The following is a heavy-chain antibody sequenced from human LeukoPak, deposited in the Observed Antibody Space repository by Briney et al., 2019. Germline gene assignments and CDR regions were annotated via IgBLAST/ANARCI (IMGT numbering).Heavy chain of an antibody. CDR3: AKTNGYYDY. Sequence: HPGGSLRLSCAASGFTFSNYGMSWLRQAPGKAVEWVSSISGSGDNRYYADSVKGRSAISRGNSKNTLYLQMDSLRVEDTSVYHCAKTNGYYDYWGRGTLVTVSS. D-gene: IGHD3-22*01. J-gene: IGHJ4*02. V-gene: IGHV3-23*01. CDR2: ISGSGDNR. CDR1: GFTFSNYG.